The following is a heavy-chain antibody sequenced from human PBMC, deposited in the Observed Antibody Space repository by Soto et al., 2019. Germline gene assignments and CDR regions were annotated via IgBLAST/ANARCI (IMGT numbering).Heavy chain of an antibody. CDR3: ARGRGYSYGLDP. Sequence: SETLSLTCAVYGGSFSGYYWSWIRQPPGKGLEWIGEINHSGSTNYNPSLKSRVTISVDTSKNQFSLKLSSVTAADTAVYYCARGRGYSYGLDPWGQGTLVTVS. CDR1: GGSFSGYY. V-gene: IGHV4-34*01. J-gene: IGHJ5*02. CDR2: INHSGST. D-gene: IGHD5-18*01.